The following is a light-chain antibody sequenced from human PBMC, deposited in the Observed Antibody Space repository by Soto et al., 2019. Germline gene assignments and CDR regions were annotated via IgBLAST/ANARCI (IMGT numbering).Light chain of an antibody. Sequence: QSVLTQPPSVSGSPGQSINISCTGTINDFATYKRVSWYQQAPGTAPKLLIYEVTNRPPGVPDRFSGSKSGNTASLTISWLQADDEGDYYCSSYTTSGIIFGGGTKLTVL. J-gene: IGLJ2*01. CDR3: SSYTTSGII. CDR2: EVT. CDR1: INDFATYKR. V-gene: IGLV2-18*02.